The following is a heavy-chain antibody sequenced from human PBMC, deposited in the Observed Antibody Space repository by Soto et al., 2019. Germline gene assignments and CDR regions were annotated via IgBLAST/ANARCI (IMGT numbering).Heavy chain of an antibody. V-gene: IGHV3-72*01. CDR3: VRISNWVFDC. Sequence: GGSLRLSCAASGFTFSDHYMDWVRQAPGKGLEWVGRIRNKANSYTTEYAASVKGRFTISRDDSKNSLFLQMNSLKTEDTAVYYCVRISNWVFDCWGQGTPVTVSS. CDR1: GFTFSDHY. J-gene: IGHJ4*02. CDR2: IRNKANSYTT. D-gene: IGHD1-1*01.